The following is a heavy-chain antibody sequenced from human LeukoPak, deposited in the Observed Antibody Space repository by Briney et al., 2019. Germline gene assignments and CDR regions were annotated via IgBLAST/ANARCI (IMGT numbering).Heavy chain of an antibody. CDR3: AKDGGYCSSTSCYEFDY. D-gene: IGHD2-2*01. V-gene: IGHV3-23*01. CDR1: GFTFSSSA. Sequence: PGGSLRLSCAASGFTFSSSAMSWVRQAPGKGLEWVSAISGSGGSTYYADSVKGRFTISRDNSKNTLYLQMNSLRAEDTAVYYCAKDGGYCSSTSCYEFDYWGQGTLVTVSS. J-gene: IGHJ4*02. CDR2: ISGSGGST.